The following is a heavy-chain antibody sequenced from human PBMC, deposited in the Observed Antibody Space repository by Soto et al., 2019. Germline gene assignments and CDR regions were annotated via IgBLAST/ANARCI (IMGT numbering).Heavy chain of an antibody. J-gene: IGHJ2*01. CDR3: SCLKGYNRYFDH. CDR1: GGSLSSGVCS. V-gene: IGHV4-30-2*01. D-gene: IGHD5-12*01. Sequence: QLLLVESGSGLVRPSQALSLSCNVSGGSLSSGVCSWAWVRLPVGKGLEWIGYIFDTGNTYFSASLTSRLSMSVDTSRNQFSMQLASVTAADTAMYYCSCLKGYNRYFDHWGRGTLVTVSS. CDR2: IFDTGNT.